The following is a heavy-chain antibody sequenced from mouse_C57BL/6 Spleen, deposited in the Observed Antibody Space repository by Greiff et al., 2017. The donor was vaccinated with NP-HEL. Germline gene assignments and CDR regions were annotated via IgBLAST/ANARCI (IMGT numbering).Heavy chain of an antibody. V-gene: IGHV5-16*01. Sequence: EVKVVESEGGLVQPGSSMKLSCTASGFTFSDYYMAWVRQVPEKGLEWVANINYDGSSTYYLDSLKSRFIISRDNAKNILYLQMSSLKSEDTATYYCAREGTVVPHWYFDVWGTGTTVTVSS. J-gene: IGHJ1*03. CDR1: GFTFSDYY. D-gene: IGHD1-1*01. CDR3: AREGTVVPHWYFDV. CDR2: INYDGSST.